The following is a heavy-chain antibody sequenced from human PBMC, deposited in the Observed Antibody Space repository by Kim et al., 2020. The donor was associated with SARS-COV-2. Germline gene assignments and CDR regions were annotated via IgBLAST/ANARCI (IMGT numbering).Heavy chain of an antibody. J-gene: IGHJ4*02. CDR3: AREMSTGVGD. V-gene: IGHV4-34*01. Sequence: TNYNPSLKSRVTISVDTSKTQFSLKLSSVTAADTAVYYCAREMSTGVGDWGQGTLVTVSS. D-gene: IGHD4-17*01. CDR2: T.